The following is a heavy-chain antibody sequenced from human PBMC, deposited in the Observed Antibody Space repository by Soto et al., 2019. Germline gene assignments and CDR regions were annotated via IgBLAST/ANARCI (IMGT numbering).Heavy chain of an antibody. CDR3: ASPFTSSQWRYGMDV. CDR2: ISAYNGNT. V-gene: IGHV1-18*01. D-gene: IGHD2-2*01. CDR1: GYTFTSYG. Sequence: QVQLVQSGAEVKKPGASVKVSCKASGYTFTSYGISWVRQAPGQGLEWMGWISAYNGNTNYAQMLQGRVTMTTDTSKSTAYMELSTLRSDDTAVYYCASPFTSSQWRYGMDVWGQGTTGTVSS. J-gene: IGHJ6*02.